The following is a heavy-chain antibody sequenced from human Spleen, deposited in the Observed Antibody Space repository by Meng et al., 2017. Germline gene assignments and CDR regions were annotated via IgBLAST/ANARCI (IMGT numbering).Heavy chain of an antibody. Sequence: SGGGLFMPGGSRGLSCEASGFTFISYWGWIGQPPGKGLEWIGEINHSGGTNYNPSLESRATISVDTSQNNLSLKLSSVTAADSAVYYCARGPTTMAHDFDYWGQGTLVTVSS. CDR3: ARGPTTMAHDFDY. J-gene: IGHJ4*02. D-gene: IGHD4-11*01. CDR2: INHSGGT. V-gene: IGHV4-34*01. CDR1: GFTFISY.